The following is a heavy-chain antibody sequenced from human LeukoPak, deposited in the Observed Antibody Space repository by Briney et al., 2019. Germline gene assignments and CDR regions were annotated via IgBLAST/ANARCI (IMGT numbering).Heavy chain of an antibody. CDR3: ARDTYHYDISGYYRLDY. J-gene: IGHJ4*02. CDR2: IYTSGST. D-gene: IGHD3-22*01. CDR1: GGSISSGSYY. V-gene: IGHV4-61*02. Sequence: SETLSLTCTVSGGSISSGSYYWSWIRQPAGKGLEWIGRIYTSGSTNYNPSLNSRVTISVDTSKNQVSLKLTSVTAADTAVYYCARDTYHYDISGYYRLDYWGQGTLLTVSS.